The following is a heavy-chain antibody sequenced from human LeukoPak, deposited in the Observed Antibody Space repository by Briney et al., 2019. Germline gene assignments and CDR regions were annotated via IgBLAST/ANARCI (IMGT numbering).Heavy chain of an antibody. J-gene: IGHJ4*02. CDR2: INHSGST. V-gene: IGHV4-39*07. CDR1: GGSISSSSYY. D-gene: IGHD6-13*01. Sequence: SETLSLTCTVSGGSISSSSYYWAWIRQPPGKGLEWIGEINHSGSTNYNPSLKSRVTISVDTSKNQFSLKLSSVTAADTAVYYCAGPRAAAGGYWGQGTLVTVSS. CDR3: AGPRAAAGGY.